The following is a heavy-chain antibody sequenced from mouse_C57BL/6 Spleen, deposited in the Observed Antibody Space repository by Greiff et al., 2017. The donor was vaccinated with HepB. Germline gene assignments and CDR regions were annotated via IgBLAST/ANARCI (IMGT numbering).Heavy chain of an antibody. CDR2: IDPEDGDT. J-gene: IGHJ4*01. Sequence: EVQLQQSGAELVRPGASVKLSCTASGFNIKDYYMHWVKQRPEQGLEWIGRIDPEDGDTEYAPKFQGKATMTADTSSNTAYLQLSSLTSEDTAVYYCTFSSGYDYAMDYWGQGTSVTVSS. CDR3: TFSSGYDYAMDY. D-gene: IGHD3-2*02. V-gene: IGHV14-1*01. CDR1: GFNIKDYY.